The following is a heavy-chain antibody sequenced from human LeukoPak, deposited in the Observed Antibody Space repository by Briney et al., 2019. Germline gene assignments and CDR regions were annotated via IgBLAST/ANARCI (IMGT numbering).Heavy chain of an antibody. CDR1: GFSFDYYG. D-gene: IGHD4-17*01. CDR2: IKWNGGST. J-gene: IGHJ4*02. Sequence: GGSLRLSCAASGFSFDYYGMSWVRQAPGKRLEWVSGIKWNGGSTAYADSVKGRFTISRDNAKNSLYLQMNSLRAEDTALYYCARVQALGYGDYVGYFDYWGQGTLVTVSS. CDR3: ARVQALGYGDYVGYFDY. V-gene: IGHV3-20*04.